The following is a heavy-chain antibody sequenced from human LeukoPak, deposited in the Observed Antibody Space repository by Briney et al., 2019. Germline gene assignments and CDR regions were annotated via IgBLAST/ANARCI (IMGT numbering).Heavy chain of an antibody. J-gene: IGHJ4*02. CDR3: AKERGLVEIEPCDY. V-gene: IGHV3-23*01. Sequence: PGGSLRLSCAASGFTFSSYAMSWVRQAPGKWLEWVAAISGSGGSTYYADSVKGRFPICRDNSKNTLYLQMHSLRAEDTAVYYCAKERGLVEIEPCDYWGQGTLVTVSS. D-gene: IGHD5-24*01. CDR1: GFTFSSYA. CDR2: ISGSGGST.